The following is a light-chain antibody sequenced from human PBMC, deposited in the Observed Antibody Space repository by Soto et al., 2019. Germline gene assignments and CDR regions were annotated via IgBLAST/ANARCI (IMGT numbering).Light chain of an antibody. CDR2: EVT. V-gene: IGLV2-14*01. CDR1: SSDVGAHDC. CDR3: NSYTLSRNVI. J-gene: IGLJ2*01. Sequence: QSVLTQPASVSGSPGQSITISCSGTSSDVGAHDCVSWYQHHPDKAHKVIIFEVTKRPSGVSNRFSGSKTGNTASLTISGLQAEDEADYYCNSYTLSRNVIFGGGTKLTVL.